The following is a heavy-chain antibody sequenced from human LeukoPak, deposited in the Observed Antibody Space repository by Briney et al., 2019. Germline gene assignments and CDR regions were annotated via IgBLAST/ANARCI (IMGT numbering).Heavy chain of an antibody. CDR3: ARDRNDAFDI. Sequence: GGSLRLSCAASGFTFSTYNMNWVRQAPGKGLEWVSYISSSSNYIYYADSVKGRFTISRDNAKNSLYLQMNSLRAEDTAVYYCARDRNDAFDIWGQGTMVSVSS. CDR1: GFTFSTYN. V-gene: IGHV3-21*01. D-gene: IGHD1-14*01. CDR2: ISSSSNYI. J-gene: IGHJ3*02.